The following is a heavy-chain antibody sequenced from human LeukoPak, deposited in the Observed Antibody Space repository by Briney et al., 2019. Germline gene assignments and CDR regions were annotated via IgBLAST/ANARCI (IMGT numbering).Heavy chain of an antibody. D-gene: IGHD3-10*01. J-gene: IGHJ4*02. CDR1: GDSVAA. Sequence: SQTLSLTCAISGDSVAAWNWIRQSPSRGLEWLGRTYYRSKWYSDYAVSVKSRITINPDTSKNQFSLQLNSVTPEDTAVYYCAEEGGSGRLNWGQGTLVTVSS. CDR2: TYYRSKWYS. V-gene: IGHV6-1*01. CDR3: AEEGGSGRLN.